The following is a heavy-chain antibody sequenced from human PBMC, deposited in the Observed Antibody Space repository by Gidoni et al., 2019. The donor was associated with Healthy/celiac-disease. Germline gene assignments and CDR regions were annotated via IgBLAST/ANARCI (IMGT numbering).Heavy chain of an antibody. D-gene: IGHD3-10*01. J-gene: IGHJ4*02. CDR2: INHSGST. CDR3: ARVGYYGSRPFDY. Sequence: QVQLQQWGAGLLKPSETLSLTSAVYGGSFSGSYWSWLRQPPGKGLEWIGEINHSGSTNYNPSLKSRVTISVDTSKNQFSLKLSSVTAADTAVYYCARVGYYGSRPFDYWGQGTLGTVAS. CDR1: GGSFSGSY. V-gene: IGHV4-34*01.